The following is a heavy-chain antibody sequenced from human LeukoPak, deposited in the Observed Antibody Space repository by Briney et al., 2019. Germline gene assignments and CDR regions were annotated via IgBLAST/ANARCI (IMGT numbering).Heavy chain of an antibody. CDR2: ISGSGGST. J-gene: IGHJ4*02. D-gene: IGHD1-26*01. Sequence: PGGSLRLSCAASGFTFSSYAMSWVRQAPGKGLEWVSAISGSGGSTYYADSVKGRFTISRDNSKNTLYLQMNSLRAEDTAVYYCARVWWELNRTFDYWGQGTLVTVSS. CDR1: GFTFSSYA. CDR3: ARVWWELNRTFDY. V-gene: IGHV3-23*01.